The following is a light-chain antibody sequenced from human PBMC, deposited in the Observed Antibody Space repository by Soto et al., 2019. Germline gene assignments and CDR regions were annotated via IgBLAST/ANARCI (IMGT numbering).Light chain of an antibody. V-gene: IGKV1-5*03. J-gene: IGKJ1*01. CDR3: QQYNSYPGRT. Sequence: DIPMTQSPSTLSASVGDRVTITCRASQSISSWLAWYQQKPGKAPKLLIYKASSLESGVPSRFSGSGSGTEFTLTISSLQPDDFATYYCQQYNSYPGRTFGQGTKVEIK. CDR1: QSISSW. CDR2: KAS.